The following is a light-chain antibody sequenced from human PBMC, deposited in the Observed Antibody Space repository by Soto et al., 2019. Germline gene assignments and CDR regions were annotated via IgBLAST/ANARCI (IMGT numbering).Light chain of an antibody. CDR3: QHYGASPGT. V-gene: IGKV3-20*01. CDR1: QSVSTSY. J-gene: IGKJ1*01. Sequence: EIVLTQSPDTLSVSPGERATLSCRASQSVSTSYLAWYQQKPGQAPRLLISGASSRAAGIPDRFSASGSGTDFTLTINRLEPEDFAVYFCQHYGASPGTFGQGTKVEIK. CDR2: GAS.